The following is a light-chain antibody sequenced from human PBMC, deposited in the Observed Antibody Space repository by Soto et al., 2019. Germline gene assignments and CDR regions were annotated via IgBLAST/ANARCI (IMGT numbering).Light chain of an antibody. CDR3: RSYAGTSPYDNSV. Sequence: QSVLTQPASVSGSPGQSITISCTGTSSGFGSYNLVSWYQQHPGKAPKLLVYEGKKRPSGVSNRFSGSKSGNTASLTISGLQAADAAYYYCRSYAGTSPYDNSVFGTGTKVT. CDR2: EGK. V-gene: IGLV2-23*01. CDR1: SSGFGSYNL. J-gene: IGLJ1*01.